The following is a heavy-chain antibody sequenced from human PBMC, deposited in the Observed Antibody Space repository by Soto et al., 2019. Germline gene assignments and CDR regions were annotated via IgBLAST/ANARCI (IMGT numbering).Heavy chain of an antibody. CDR3: ARVRKALSCYFDY. Sequence: GGSLRLSCAASGFTFSSYAMHWVRQAPGKGLEWVAVISYDGSNKYYADSVKGRFTISRDNSKNTLYLQMNSLRAEDTAVYYCARVRKALSCYFDYWGQGTLVTVSS. CDR2: ISYDGSNK. J-gene: IGHJ4*02. V-gene: IGHV3-30-3*01. D-gene: IGHD3-3*01. CDR1: GFTFSSYA.